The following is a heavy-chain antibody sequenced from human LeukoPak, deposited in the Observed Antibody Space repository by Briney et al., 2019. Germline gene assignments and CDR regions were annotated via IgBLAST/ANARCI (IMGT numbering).Heavy chain of an antibody. J-gene: IGHJ4*02. CDR3: ARVLLWFGELFAFDY. V-gene: IGHV5-51*01. CDR2: IYPGDSDT. CDR1: GGTFSSYA. D-gene: IGHD3-10*01. Sequence: ASVKVSCKASGGTFSSYAISWVRQAPGQGLEWMGIIYPGDSDTRYSPSFQGQVTISADKSISTAYLQWSSLKASDTAMYYCARVLLWFGELFAFDYWGQGTLVTVSS.